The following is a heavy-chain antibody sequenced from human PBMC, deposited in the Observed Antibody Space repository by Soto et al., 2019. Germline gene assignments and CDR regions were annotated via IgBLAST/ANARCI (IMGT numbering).Heavy chain of an antibody. CDR2: IYHSGST. J-gene: IGHJ4*02. CDR3: AKEGGTIYFDS. CDR1: GGSSSGRGYC. Sequence: SQTPSLPSAVHGGSSSGRGYCRRWIRQPPGKGLEWIGYIYHSGSTYYNPSLKSRVTISVDRSKNQFSLKLSFVTAADTAVYYCAKEGGTIYFDSWGEGTLVTVSS. V-gene: IGHV4-30-2*01. D-gene: IGHD1-1*01.